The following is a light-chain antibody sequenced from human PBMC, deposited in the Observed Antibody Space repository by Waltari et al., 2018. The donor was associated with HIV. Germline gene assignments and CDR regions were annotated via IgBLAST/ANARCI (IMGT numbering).Light chain of an antibody. CDR3: SSYSRSGTLV. Sequence: QSALTQPAPVSGSPGQSIPIPCTGTSSDVGGSNYVPWYHQHPGKAPKLMIYAVSNRASGVSNRFSGSKSGNTASLVISGLQSEDEGDYYCSSYSRSGTLVFGGGTTLTVL. V-gene: IGLV2-14*01. J-gene: IGLJ2*01. CDR2: AVS. CDR1: SSDVGGSNY.